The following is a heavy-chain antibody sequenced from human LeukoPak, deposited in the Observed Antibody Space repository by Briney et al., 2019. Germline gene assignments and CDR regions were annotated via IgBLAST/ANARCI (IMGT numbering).Heavy chain of an antibody. CDR3: AKDRGGGSQWYYFDY. CDR2: ISSSGSTI. Sequence: GGSLRLSCAASGFTFSDYYMSWIRQAPGKGLEWVSYISSSGSTIYYADSVKGRFTISRDNAKNTLYLQMNSLRAEDTAVYYCAKDRGGGSQWYYFDYWGQGTLVTVSS. D-gene: IGHD1-26*01. CDR1: GFTFSDYY. J-gene: IGHJ4*02. V-gene: IGHV3-11*04.